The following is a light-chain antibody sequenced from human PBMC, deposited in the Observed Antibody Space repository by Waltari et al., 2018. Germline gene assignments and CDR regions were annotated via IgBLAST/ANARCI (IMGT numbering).Light chain of an antibody. CDR2: SAS. Sequence: DIQMTQSPSSLSASVGDRVTITCRASQSISTFLNWYQQRPGKAPELLIYSASSLQSGVPSGLSGSGSGTDFTLTISSLQPEDFATYYCQQSHSPPFTFGPGTKVDIK. J-gene: IGKJ3*01. V-gene: IGKV1-39*01. CDR3: QQSHSPPFT. CDR1: QSISTF.